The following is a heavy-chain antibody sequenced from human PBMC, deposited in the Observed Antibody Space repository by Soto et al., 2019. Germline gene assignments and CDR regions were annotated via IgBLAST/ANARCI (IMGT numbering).Heavy chain of an antibody. J-gene: IGHJ4*02. V-gene: IGHV3-48*01. CDR3: ARDLNYGLLDY. CDR1: GFTFSSYS. CDR2: ISSSSSTI. D-gene: IGHD4-17*01. Sequence: PGGSLRLSCAASGFTFSSYSMNWVRQAPGKGLEWVSYISSSSSTIYYADSVKGRFTISRDNAKNSLYLQMNSLRAEDTAVYYCARDLNYGLLDYSAQGSLVTVSS.